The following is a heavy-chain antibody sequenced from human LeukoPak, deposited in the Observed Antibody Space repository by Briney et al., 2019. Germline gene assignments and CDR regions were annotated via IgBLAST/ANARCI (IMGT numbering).Heavy chain of an antibody. CDR2: INPSGGST. J-gene: IGHJ4*02. D-gene: IGHD6-19*01. CDR1: GYTFTSYY. CDR3: ARDLRPLAVAGTLADY. Sequence: ASVKVSCKASGYTFTSYYMHWVRQAPGQGLEWMGIINPSGGSTSCAQKFQGRVTMTRDTSTSTVYMELSSLRSEDTAVYYCARDLRPLAVAGTLADYWGQGTLVTVSS. V-gene: IGHV1-46*01.